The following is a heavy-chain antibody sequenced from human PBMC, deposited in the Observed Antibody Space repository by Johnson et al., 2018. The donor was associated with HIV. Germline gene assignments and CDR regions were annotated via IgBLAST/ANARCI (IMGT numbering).Heavy chain of an antibody. CDR3: TTSIAAGGIDACDI. CDR2: IGTAGDK. CDR1: GFTFRSYD. J-gene: IGHJ3*02. Sequence: VQLVESGGGVVRPGGSLRLSCAASGFTFRSYDMHWVRQATGKGLEWVSAIGTAGDKYYPGSVKGRFTLSRENAKNTLYLQMNSLKTEDTAVYYCTTSIAAGGIDACDIWGQVTIVTVSS. V-gene: IGHV3-13*01. D-gene: IGHD6-13*01.